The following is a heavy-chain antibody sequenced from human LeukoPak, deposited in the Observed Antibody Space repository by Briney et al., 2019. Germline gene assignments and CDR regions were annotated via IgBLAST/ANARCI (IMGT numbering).Heavy chain of an antibody. V-gene: IGHV1-3*01. Sequence: EASVTVSCKTSGYNFASYTMHWLRQAPGQSPEWMGSINGDNGNTKYSEKFQGRVTFTRDTSASSAYMELSRLRSEDTAVYYYARSSSGTYHYWGQGTLVTVSS. J-gene: IGHJ4*02. CDR3: ARSSSGTYHY. D-gene: IGHD3-10*01. CDR2: INGDNGNT. CDR1: GYNFASYT.